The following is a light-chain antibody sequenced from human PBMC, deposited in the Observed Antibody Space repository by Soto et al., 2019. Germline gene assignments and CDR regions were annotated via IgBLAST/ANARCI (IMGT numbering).Light chain of an antibody. Sequence: ERVMTQSPVTLSVSPGESVTLSCRASQSVGTNLAWYQQKPGQAPSLLIYGVSTRATGIPTRFSGSGSGRQFTLTISSLQAEDVAVYYCQQYLGIPRTFGQGTKVDIK. CDR2: GVS. CDR1: QSVGTN. J-gene: IGKJ1*01. V-gene: IGKV3-15*01. CDR3: QQYLGIPRT.